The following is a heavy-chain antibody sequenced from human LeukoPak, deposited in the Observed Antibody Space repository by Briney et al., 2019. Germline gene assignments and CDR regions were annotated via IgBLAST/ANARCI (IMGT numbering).Heavy chain of an antibody. Sequence: PSETLSLTCTVSGGSISSGDYYWSWIRQPPGKGLEWIGYIYYSGSTYYNPSLKSRVTISVDTSKNQFSLKLSSVTAADTAVYYCARGGVVRGADSNWFDPWGQGTLVTVSS. D-gene: IGHD3-10*01. V-gene: IGHV4-30-4*01. J-gene: IGHJ5*02. CDR3: ARGGVVRGADSNWFDP. CDR1: GGSISSGDYY. CDR2: IYYSGST.